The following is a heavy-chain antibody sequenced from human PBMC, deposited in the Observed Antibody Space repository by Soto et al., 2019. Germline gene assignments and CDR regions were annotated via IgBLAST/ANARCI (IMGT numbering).Heavy chain of an antibody. J-gene: IGHJ4*02. CDR2: IKPTGGST. Sequence: GASVKFSCKASGDTFTSDDYYIHWVRQAPGQGLEWMGMIKPTGGSTSFAQRFQGRVTMTRDTSTSTAYMELSSLKSEDTAVYYCATGQWPPSRNYFWGQGTLVTVSS. CDR3: ATGQWPPSRNYF. CDR1: GDTFTSDDYY. D-gene: IGHD6-19*01. V-gene: IGHV1-46*01.